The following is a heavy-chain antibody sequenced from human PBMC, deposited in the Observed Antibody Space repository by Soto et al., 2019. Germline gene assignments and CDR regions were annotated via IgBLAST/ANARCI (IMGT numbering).Heavy chain of an antibody. CDR2: IYTSGST. V-gene: IGHV4-4*07. CDR1: GGSISSYY. D-gene: IGHD6-6*01. J-gene: IGHJ6*02. Sequence: SETLSLTCTVSGGSISSYYWSWIRQPAGKGLEWIGRIYTSGSTNYNPSLKSRVTMSVDTSKNQFSLKLSSVTAADTAVYYCARDGSSGIAAEYYYYYGMDVWGQRTTVTVSS. CDR3: ARDGSSGIAAEYYYYYGMDV.